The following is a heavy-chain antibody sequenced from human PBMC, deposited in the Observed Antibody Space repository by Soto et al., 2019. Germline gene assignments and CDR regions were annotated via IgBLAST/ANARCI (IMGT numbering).Heavy chain of an antibody. D-gene: IGHD5-12*01. CDR2: IYYSGST. J-gene: IGHJ4*02. CDR3: AVDIVATIVPGY. Sequence: PSETLSLTCSVSGGSINSYYWSWIRQPPGKEPECIAYIYYSGSTYYNPSLKSRVTISVDTSKNQFSLKLSSVTAADTAVYYCAVDIVATIVPGYWGQGTLVTVSS. CDR1: GGSINSYY. V-gene: IGHV4-59*04.